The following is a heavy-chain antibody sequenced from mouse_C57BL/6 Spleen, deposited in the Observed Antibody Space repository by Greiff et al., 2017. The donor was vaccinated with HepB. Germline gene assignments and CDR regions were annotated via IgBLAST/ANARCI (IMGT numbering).Heavy chain of an antibody. V-gene: IGHV14-3*01. D-gene: IGHD2-5*01. CDR3: AVGSNSVCPAGFAY. Sequence: VQLQQSVAELVRPGASVKLSCTASGFNIKNTYMHWVKQRPEQGLEWIGRIDPANGNTKYAPKFQGKATITADTSSNTAYLQLSSLTSEDTAIDYCAVGSNSVCPAGFAYWGQGTLVTVSA. CDR1: GFNIKNTY. J-gene: IGHJ3*01. CDR2: IDPANGNT.